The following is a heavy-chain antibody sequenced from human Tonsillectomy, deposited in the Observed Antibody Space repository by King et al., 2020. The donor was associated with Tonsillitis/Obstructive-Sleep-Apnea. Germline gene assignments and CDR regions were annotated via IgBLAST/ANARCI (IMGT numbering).Heavy chain of an antibody. CDR3: AKAMVQGIIITIFDY. Sequence: QLVQSGGGLVQPGGSLRLSCAASGITFSSYAMSWVCQAPGKGLEWVSTISGGGGSTYYAESVKGRFTISRDNSKNTLYLQMNSLRAEDTAVYYCAKAMVQGIIITIFDYWGQGTLVTVSS. V-gene: IGHV3-23*04. D-gene: IGHD3-10*01. CDR1: GITFSSYA. J-gene: IGHJ4*02. CDR2: ISGGGGST.